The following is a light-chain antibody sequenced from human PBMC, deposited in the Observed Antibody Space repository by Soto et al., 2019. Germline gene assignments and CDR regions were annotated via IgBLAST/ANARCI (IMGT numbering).Light chain of an antibody. Sequence: QSVLTQPASVSGSPGQSITISCTGTSSDVGGYNYVSWYQQHPGKAPKLMIYEVSNRPSGVSNRFSGSKSGNTASLTISGLQAEDEADYYCCSYAGSYGVFGTGTKVTVL. V-gene: IGLV2-14*01. CDR3: CSYAGSYGV. CDR1: SSDVGGYNY. CDR2: EVS. J-gene: IGLJ1*01.